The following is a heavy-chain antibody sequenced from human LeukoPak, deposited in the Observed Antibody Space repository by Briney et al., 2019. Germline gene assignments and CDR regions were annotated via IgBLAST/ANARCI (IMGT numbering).Heavy chain of an antibody. D-gene: IGHD3-10*01. V-gene: IGHV4-61*02. CDR2: IYTSGST. CDR1: GGSISSGSYY. J-gene: IGHJ4*02. Sequence: SETLSLTCTVSGGSISSGSYYWSWIRQPAGKGLEWIGRIYTSGSTNYNPSLKSRVTIPVDTSKNQFSLKLSSVTAADTAVYYCAGNYYGSGSYYSEDRYWGQGTLVTVSS. CDR3: AGNYYGSGSYYSEDRY.